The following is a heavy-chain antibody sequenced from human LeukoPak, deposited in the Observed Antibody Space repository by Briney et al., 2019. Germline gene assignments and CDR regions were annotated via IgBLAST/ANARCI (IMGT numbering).Heavy chain of an antibody. J-gene: IGHJ4*02. Sequence: SETLSLTCTVSGGSISSSSYYWGWIRQPLGKGLEWIGSIYYSGSTYYNPSLKSRVTISVDTSKNQFSLKLSSVTAADTAVYYCARARGYSYGFHYFDYWGQGTLVTVSS. CDR1: GGSISSSSYY. D-gene: IGHD5-18*01. V-gene: IGHV4-39*01. CDR3: ARARGYSYGFHYFDY. CDR2: IYYSGST.